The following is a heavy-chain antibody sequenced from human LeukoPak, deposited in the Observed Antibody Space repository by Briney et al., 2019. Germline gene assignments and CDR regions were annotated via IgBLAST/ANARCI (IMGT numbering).Heavy chain of an antibody. CDR2: IYTSGST. V-gene: IGHV4-61*02. D-gene: IGHD2-2*01. Sequence: PSETLSLTCTVSGGSISSGSYYWSWIRQPAGKGLEWIGRIYTSGSTDYNPSLKSRVTISVDTSKNQFSLKLSSVTAADTAVYYCARGRSYCSSTSCTRGYYYMDVWGKGTTVTVPS. CDR3: ARGRSYCSSTSCTRGYYYMDV. J-gene: IGHJ6*03. CDR1: GGSISSGSYY.